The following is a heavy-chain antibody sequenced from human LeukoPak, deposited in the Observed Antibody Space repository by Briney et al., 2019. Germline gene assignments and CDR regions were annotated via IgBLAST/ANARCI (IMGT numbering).Heavy chain of an antibody. Sequence: GGSLRLSCAASGFTFSTYGMTWVRQAPGKGLEWVSAISGSAATTFYADSVKGRFTISRDNAKNSLYLQMNSLRAEDTAVYYCARTKHILTGYWMGAFDIWGQGTMVTVSS. CDR3: ARTKHILTGYWMGAFDI. D-gene: IGHD3-9*01. V-gene: IGHV3-23*01. J-gene: IGHJ3*02. CDR2: ISGSAATT. CDR1: GFTFSTYG.